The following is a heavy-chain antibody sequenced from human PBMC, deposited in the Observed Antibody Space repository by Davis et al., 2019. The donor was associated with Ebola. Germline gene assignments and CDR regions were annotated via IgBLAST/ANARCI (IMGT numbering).Heavy chain of an antibody. CDR3: AKDLDVREGIDH. J-gene: IGHJ5*02. CDR2: IWSDDINK. CDR1: GFNFNDFG. D-gene: IGHD3-16*01. Sequence: GESLKISCATSGFNFNDFGMHWVRQTPGEGLQWVAIIWSDDINKFSGDFVQGRFTVSRDDSKNTLYLQMNSLRPEDTAVYYCAKDLDVREGIDHWGQGTLVTVSS. V-gene: IGHV3-30*02.